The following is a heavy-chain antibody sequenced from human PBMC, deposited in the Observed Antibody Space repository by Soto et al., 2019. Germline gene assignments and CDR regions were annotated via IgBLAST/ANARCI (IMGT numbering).Heavy chain of an antibody. CDR1: GYTFNSYD. CDR3: ARALAAAKRYGMDV. J-gene: IGHJ6*02. V-gene: IGHV1-8*01. D-gene: IGHD6-13*01. CDR2: MNPNSGNT. Sequence: QVQLVQSGAEVKKPGASVKVSCKASGYTFNSYDINWVRQATGQGLEWMGWMNPNSGNTGYAQKFQGRVTMTRNTSISTAYMELSSLRSEDTAVYYCARALAAAKRYGMDVWGQGTTVTVSS.